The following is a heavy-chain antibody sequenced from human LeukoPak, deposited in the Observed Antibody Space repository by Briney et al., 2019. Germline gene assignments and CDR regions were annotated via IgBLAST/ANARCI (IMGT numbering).Heavy chain of an antibody. V-gene: IGHV4-4*07. D-gene: IGHD6-13*01. CDR2: IYTSGST. CDR1: GGSISSYY. J-gene: IGHJ6*03. Sequence: SETLSLTCTVSGGSISSYYWSWIRQPAGKGLEWIWRIYTSGSTNYNPSLKSRVTMSVDTSKNQFSLKLSSVTAADTAVYYCARDQTGYSSSWYFPHSYYYYYMDVWGKGTTVTVSS. CDR3: ARDQTGYSSSWYFPHSYYYYYMDV.